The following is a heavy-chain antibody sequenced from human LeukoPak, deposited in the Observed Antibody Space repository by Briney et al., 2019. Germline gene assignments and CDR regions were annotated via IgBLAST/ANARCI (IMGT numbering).Heavy chain of an antibody. J-gene: IGHJ4*02. D-gene: IGHD3-10*01. CDR2: INDSGTT. V-gene: IGHV4-34*01. CDR1: SEFFSGYY. Sequence: PSETLSLTCGVSSEFFSGYYWGWIRQPPGKGLEWIGDINDSGTTKYNPTLKSRVTISIDSSKRQFSLKVKSVTAADTAVYYCAGLPLGAFGEVLNFDYWGQGTPVTVSS. CDR3: AGLPLGAFGEVLNFDY.